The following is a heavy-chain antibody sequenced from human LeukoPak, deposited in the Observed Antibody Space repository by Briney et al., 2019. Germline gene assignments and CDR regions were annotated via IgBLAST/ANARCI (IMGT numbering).Heavy chain of an antibody. CDR3: ASTSATFAPYYYYYYYMDV. J-gene: IGHJ6*03. CDR1: GGTFRGNH. Sequence: PSETLSLTGGAYGGTFRGNHWGWDPPPPGKGLEGSGKVDHNRRINYNSSLESRLTTSIDKSENQFSLKLKSVTAADTAVYYCASTSATFAPYYYYYYYMDVWGEGTTVTVSS. D-gene: IGHD1-26*01. CDR2: VDHNRRI. V-gene: IGHV4-34*08.